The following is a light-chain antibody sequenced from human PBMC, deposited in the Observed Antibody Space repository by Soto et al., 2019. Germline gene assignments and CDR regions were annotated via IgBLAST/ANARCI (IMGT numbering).Light chain of an antibody. CDR1: QSVSSSY. V-gene: IGKV3-20*01. Sequence: EIVMSQSPATLSLSPGERATLSCRASQSVSSSYLAWHQQKPGQAPRLLIYAASRRATGIPDRFSGSGSGTDFTLTISRLEPEDFAVYYCQQYGSSPWTFGQGTKVDIK. CDR2: AAS. J-gene: IGKJ1*01. CDR3: QQYGSSPWT.